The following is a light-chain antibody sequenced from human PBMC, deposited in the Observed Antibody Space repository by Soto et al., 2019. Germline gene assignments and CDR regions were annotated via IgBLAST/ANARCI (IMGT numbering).Light chain of an antibody. Sequence: QSVLTQPPSVSGAPGQRVTISCTGSNSNIGADYGVHWYQQFPGTAPKLLISNYTNRPSGVPDRFSASRSGSSASLAITGLQSEDEADYYCQSFDSSLAGPILGVGTKLTVL. CDR1: NSNIGADYG. V-gene: IGLV1-40*01. CDR3: QSFDSSLAGPI. J-gene: IGLJ2*01. CDR2: NYT.